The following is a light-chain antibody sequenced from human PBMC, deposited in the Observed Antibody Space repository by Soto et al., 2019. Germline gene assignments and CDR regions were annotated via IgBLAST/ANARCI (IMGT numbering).Light chain of an antibody. CDR1: ESVSHY. CDR3: QEYDNRSPWT. V-gene: IGKV3-15*01. J-gene: IGKJ1*01. Sequence: EIVMTQSPDTLSVSPGDTATLSCRASESVSHYLAWYQQKPGQPPRLLIYHASMRATGIPARFSGSGSGTEFTLAISSLLSEDFAVYYCQEYDNRSPWTFGQGNRVEIK. CDR2: HAS.